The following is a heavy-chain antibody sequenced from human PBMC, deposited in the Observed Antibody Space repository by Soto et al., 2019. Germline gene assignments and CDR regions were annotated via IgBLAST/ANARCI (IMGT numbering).Heavy chain of an antibody. CDR1: GFTFSSYA. CDR3: AKDAKWASGWYAVDS. D-gene: IGHD6-19*01. CDR2: ISGSGGNT. J-gene: IGHJ4*02. Sequence: GGSLRLSCAASGFTFSSYAMNWVRQAPGKGLEWVSAISGSGGNTYYADSVKGRFTISRDNSKNTLYLQMNSLSAGDTAVYYCAKDAKWASGWYAVDSWGQGTQVTVSS. V-gene: IGHV3-23*01.